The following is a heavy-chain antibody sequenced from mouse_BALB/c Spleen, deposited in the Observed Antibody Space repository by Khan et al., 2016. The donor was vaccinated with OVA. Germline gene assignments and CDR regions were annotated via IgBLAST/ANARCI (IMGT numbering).Heavy chain of an antibody. CDR2: INPSSNYT. Sequence: QMQLEESGAELARPGASVKMSCKASDYTFTSYTMHWVKQRPGQGLEWIGYINPSSNYTNSNQKFKDKATLTADKSSSTAYMQLSSLTSEDSAVYYCARAGAYYRYDGWFAYWGQGTLVTVSA. CDR1: DYTFTSYT. CDR3: ARAGAYYRYDGWFAY. J-gene: IGHJ3*01. D-gene: IGHD2-14*01. V-gene: IGHV1-4*01.